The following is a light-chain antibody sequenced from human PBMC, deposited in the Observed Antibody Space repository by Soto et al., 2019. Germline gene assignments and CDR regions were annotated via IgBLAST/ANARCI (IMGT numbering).Light chain of an antibody. J-gene: IGKJ1*01. CDR1: QSVSSN. CDR3: QQYNNWPLT. Sequence: EIVITQAPATLSVSPGERAPLSCRASQSVSSNLAWYQQKPGQAPRLLIYGASTRATGIPARFSGSGSGTEFTLTISSLQSEDFAVYYCQQYNNWPLTFGQGTKVDI. V-gene: IGKV3-15*01. CDR2: GAS.